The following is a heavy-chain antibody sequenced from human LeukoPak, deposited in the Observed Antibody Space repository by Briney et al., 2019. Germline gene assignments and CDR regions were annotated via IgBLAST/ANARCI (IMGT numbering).Heavy chain of an antibody. CDR2: ISAYNGNT. V-gene: IGHV1-18*01. Sequence: ASVKVSCKASGYTFTSYGISWVRQAPGQGLEWMGWISAYNGNTNYAQKLQGRVTMTTDTSTSTAYMELSRLTSDDTAVFYCARDPNIPAEDLDYWGQGTLVTVSS. D-gene: IGHD2-21*01. J-gene: IGHJ4*02. CDR3: ARDPNIPAEDLDY. CDR1: GYTFTSYG.